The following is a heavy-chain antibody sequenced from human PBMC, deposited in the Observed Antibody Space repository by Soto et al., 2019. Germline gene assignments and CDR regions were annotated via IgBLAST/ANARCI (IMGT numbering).Heavy chain of an antibody. V-gene: IGHV3-23*01. CDR3: AKDRTFGPPLVRFDS. Sequence: EVQLLESGGGLEQHGGSLRLSCGASGFTFSVYAMTWVRQAPGKGLEWVSAISGNGGSTYYADSVKGRFTISRDNSKSTLHLQMNSLRVEDTAVYYCAKDRTFGPPLVRFDSWGQGTLATVSS. CDR1: GFTFSVYA. CDR2: ISGNGGST. D-gene: IGHD6-6*01. J-gene: IGHJ4*02.